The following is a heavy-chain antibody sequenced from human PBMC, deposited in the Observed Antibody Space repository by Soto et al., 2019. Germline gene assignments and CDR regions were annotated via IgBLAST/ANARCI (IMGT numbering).Heavy chain of an antibody. J-gene: IGHJ6*02. CDR2: IHYNEHT. D-gene: IGHD3-3*01. V-gene: IGHV4-61*03. CDR1: GGYGIDGIYR. CDR3: ARLHFYDFWCGSVPMDV. Sequence: PPDPLTLTSSFSGGYGIDGIYRRTWFRPTPGKRLERIGYIHYNEHTHYNPPLKSRDGTSVDTSNNPFSLKLTSVTAADTALYFCARLHFYDFWCGSVPMDVWGQWTAVTVS.